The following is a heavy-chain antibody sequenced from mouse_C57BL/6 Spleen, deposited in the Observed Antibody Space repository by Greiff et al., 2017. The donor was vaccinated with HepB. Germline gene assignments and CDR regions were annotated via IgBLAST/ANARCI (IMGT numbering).Heavy chain of an antibody. CDR3: ARSADYYGGSYFDY. D-gene: IGHD1-1*01. J-gene: IGHJ2*01. Sequence: VKLQESGAELVKPGASVKLSCTASGYTFTSYWMHWVKQRPGQGLEWIGMIHPNSGSTKYNEKFKSKATLTVDKSSSTAYMQLSSLTSEDSAVYYGARSADYYGGSYFDYWGQGTTLTVSS. CDR2: IHPNSGST. CDR1: GYTFTSYW. V-gene: IGHV1-64*01.